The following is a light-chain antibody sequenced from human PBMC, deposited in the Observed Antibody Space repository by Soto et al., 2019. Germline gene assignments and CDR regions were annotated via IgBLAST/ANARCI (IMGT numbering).Light chain of an antibody. Sequence: EIVMTQSPATLSVSPGERATLSCRASQSVSTNLAWYQQKPGQAPRLLIYGASTRATGIPARFSGSGSGTEFSLTISSLQSEDFAVYYCQQYSNWPDRTFGPGTKVDIK. J-gene: IGKJ3*01. CDR1: QSVSTN. CDR2: GAS. V-gene: IGKV3-15*01. CDR3: QQYSNWPDRT.